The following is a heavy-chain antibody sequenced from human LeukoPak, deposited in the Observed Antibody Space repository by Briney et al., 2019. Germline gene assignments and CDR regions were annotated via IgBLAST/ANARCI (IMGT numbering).Heavy chain of an antibody. V-gene: IGHV4-38-2*01. CDR2: LYHSGIT. CDR1: GYSITSGYY. D-gene: IGHD3-10*01. J-gene: IGHJ6*04. Sequence: PSETLSLTCAVSGYSITSGYYWGWIRQPPGKGLEWIGSLYHSGITYYNPSLKSRVTISEDTSKNQFSLKLTSVTAADTAVYYCARTDVVRGIITYFYGMDVWGKGTTVTVSS. CDR3: ARTDVVRGIITYFYGMDV.